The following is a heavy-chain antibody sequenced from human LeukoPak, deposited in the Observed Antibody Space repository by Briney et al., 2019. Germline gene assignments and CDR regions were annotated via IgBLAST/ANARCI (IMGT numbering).Heavy chain of an antibody. CDR1: GFTFSSYA. V-gene: IGHV3-64*01. D-gene: IGHD7-27*01. Sequence: GGSLRLSCAASGFTFSSYAMHWVRQAPGKGLEYVSAISSNGGSTYYANSVKGRFTISRDNSKNTLYLQMGSLRAEDMAVYYCARAGPQGDYFDYWGQGTLVTVSS. CDR2: ISSNGGST. CDR3: ARAGPQGDYFDY. J-gene: IGHJ4*02.